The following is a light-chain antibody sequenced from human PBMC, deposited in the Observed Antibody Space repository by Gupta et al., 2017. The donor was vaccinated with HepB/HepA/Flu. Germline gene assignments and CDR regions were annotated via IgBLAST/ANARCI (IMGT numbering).Light chain of an antibody. V-gene: IGKV1-9*01. Sequence: DIQLTQSPSFLSASVGDRVTITCRASQVISSYLAWYQQKPGKAPNLLIYAASTLQSGVPSRFRGSGAGTEFTLTISRLQPEDFATYYCQQLYSYPLTFGGGTKVEIK. CDR3: QQLYSYPLT. CDR2: AAS. CDR1: QVISSY. J-gene: IGKJ4*01.